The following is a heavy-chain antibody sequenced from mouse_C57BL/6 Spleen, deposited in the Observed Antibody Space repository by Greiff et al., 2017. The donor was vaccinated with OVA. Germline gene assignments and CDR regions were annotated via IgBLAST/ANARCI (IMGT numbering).Heavy chain of an antibody. J-gene: IGHJ2*01. V-gene: IGHV5-4*01. D-gene: IGHD1-1*01. CDR1: GFTFSSYA. Sequence: EVMLVESGGVLVKPGVSLPLSCAASGFTFSSYAMSWVRQTPEKRLEWVATISDGGSYTYYPDNVKGRFTISRDNAKNNLYLQMSHLKSEDTAMYYCARDPYYYGSSGYYFDYWGQGTTLTVSS. CDR3: ARDPYYYGSSGYYFDY. CDR2: ISDGGSYT.